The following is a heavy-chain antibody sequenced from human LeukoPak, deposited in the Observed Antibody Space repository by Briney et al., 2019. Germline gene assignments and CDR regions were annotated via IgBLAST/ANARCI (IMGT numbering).Heavy chain of an antibody. J-gene: IGHJ4*02. CDR1: GGSISSYY. CDR3: ASYSYYYDSSGYFDY. CDR2: IYYSGGT. V-gene: IGHV4-59*01. Sequence: SETLSLTCTVSGGSISSYYWSWIRQPPGKGLEWIGYIYYSGGTNYNPSLKSRVTISVDTSKNQFSLKLSSVTAADTAVYYCASYSYYYDSSGYFDYWGQGTLVTVSS. D-gene: IGHD3-22*01.